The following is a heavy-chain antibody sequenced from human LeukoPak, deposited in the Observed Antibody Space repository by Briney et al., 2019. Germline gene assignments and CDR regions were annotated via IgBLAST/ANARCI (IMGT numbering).Heavy chain of an antibody. V-gene: IGHV4-61*02. J-gene: IGHJ3*02. CDR1: GGSISSGSYY. CDR2: IYTSGST. CDR3: ARARRGYYDSSGYEDAFDI. D-gene: IGHD3-22*01. Sequence: SETLSLTCTVSGGSISSGSYYWSWIRQPAGKGLEWIGRIYTSGSTNYNPSLKSRVTISVDTSKNQFSLKLSSVTAADTAVYYCARARRGYYDSSGYEDAFDIWGQGTMVTVSS.